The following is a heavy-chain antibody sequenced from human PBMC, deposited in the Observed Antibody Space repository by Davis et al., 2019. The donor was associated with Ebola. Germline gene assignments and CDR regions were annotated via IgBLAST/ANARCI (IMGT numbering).Heavy chain of an antibody. CDR2: IKNDGSEK. CDR1: GFSFSSYW. CDR3: ARDRLTGDYFDY. V-gene: IGHV3-7*01. J-gene: IGHJ4*02. D-gene: IGHD7-27*01. Sequence: PGGSLRLSCAASGFSFSSYWMGWVRQAPGKGLEWVANIKNDGSEKYYVDSVKGRFTISRDNAKNSLYLQMNSLRAEDTAVYYCARDRLTGDYFDYWGQGTLVTVSS.